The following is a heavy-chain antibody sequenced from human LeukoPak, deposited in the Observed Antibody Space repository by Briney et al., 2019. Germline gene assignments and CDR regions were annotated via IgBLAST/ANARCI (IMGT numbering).Heavy chain of an antibody. D-gene: IGHD3-22*01. CDR2: IYYSGVT. J-gene: IGHJ4*02. V-gene: IGHV4-59*01. Sequence: PSETLSLTCTVSGGSISGYYWSWIRQPPGKGLEWIGYIYYSGVTNYNPSLKSRVTISVDTSKNQFSLKLSSVTAADTAVYYCARDSMGGEYYDSSGYYDYWGQGTLVTVSS. CDR3: ARDSMGGEYYDSSGYYDY. CDR1: GGSISGYY.